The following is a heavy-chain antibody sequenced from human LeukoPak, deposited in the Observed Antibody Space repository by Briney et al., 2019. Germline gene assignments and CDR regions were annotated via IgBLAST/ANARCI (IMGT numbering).Heavy chain of an antibody. Sequence: SETLSLTCTVSGDSMSSYYWAWIRQPPGKGLEWIGHIYYSGSPYYSPTLKSRVTISVDPSKNQFSLKMSSVTAADTAAYHCATFEGATWGQGTLVTVSS. CDR1: GDSMSSYY. V-gene: IGHV4-59*04. CDR3: ATFEGAT. D-gene: IGHD4/OR15-4a*01. CDR2: IYYSGSP. J-gene: IGHJ5*02.